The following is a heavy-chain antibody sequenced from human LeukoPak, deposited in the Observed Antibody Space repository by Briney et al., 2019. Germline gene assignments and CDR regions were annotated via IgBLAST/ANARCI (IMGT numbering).Heavy chain of an antibody. J-gene: IGHJ4*02. CDR3: AKGTYYYDSSGYDY. Sequence: PGRSLRLSCAASGFTFSSYAMHWVRQAPGKGLEWVAVISYDGSNKYYADSVKGRFTISRDNSKNTLYLQMNSLRAEDTAVYYCAKGTYYYDSSGYDYWGQGTLVTVSS. D-gene: IGHD3-22*01. CDR1: GFTFSSYA. V-gene: IGHV3-30-3*01. CDR2: ISYDGSNK.